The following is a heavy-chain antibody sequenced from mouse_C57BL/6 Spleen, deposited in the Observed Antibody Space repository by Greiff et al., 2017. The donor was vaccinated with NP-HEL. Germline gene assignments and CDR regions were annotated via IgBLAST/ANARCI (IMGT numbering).Heavy chain of an antibody. CDR3: VRSEAYYSNYWYFDV. J-gene: IGHJ1*03. D-gene: IGHD2-5*01. CDR1: GFSFNTYA. V-gene: IGHV10-1*01. CDR2: IRSKSNNYAT. Sequence: EVQVVESGGGLVQPKGSLKLSCAASGFSFNTYAMNWVRQAPGKGLEWVARIRSKSNNYATYYADSVKDRFTISRDDSESMLYLQMNNLKTEDTAMYYCVRSEAYYSNYWYFDVWGTGTTVTVSS.